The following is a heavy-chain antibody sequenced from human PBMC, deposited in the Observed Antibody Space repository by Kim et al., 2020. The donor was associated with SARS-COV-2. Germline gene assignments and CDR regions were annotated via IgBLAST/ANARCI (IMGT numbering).Heavy chain of an antibody. CDR1: GFTFSSYW. D-gene: IGHD3-22*01. J-gene: IGHJ6*02. CDR3: ARDMYYYDSSGYYLGGMDV. V-gene: IGHV3-74*01. CDR2: INSDGSST. Sequence: GGSLRLSCAASGFTFSSYWMHWVRQAPGKGLVWVSRINSDGSSTSYADSVKGRFTISRDNAKNTLYLQMNSLRAEDTAVYYCARDMYYYDSSGYYLGGMDVWGQGTTVTVSS.